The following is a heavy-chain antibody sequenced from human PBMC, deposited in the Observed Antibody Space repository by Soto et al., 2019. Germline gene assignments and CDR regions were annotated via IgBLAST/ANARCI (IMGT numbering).Heavy chain of an antibody. Sequence: GRSLRLSCAASGFTFIRYCRYWVRQAPGKGLAWVSRIDNDGTSTTYAGSVKGRFTISRDNAKNTLYLQMDSLRAEDTAVYYCARSNWGSDNWGQGTLVTVSS. CDR2: IDNDGTST. CDR3: ARSNWGSDN. J-gene: IGHJ4*02. V-gene: IGHV3-74*01. D-gene: IGHD3-16*01. CDR1: GFTFIRYC.